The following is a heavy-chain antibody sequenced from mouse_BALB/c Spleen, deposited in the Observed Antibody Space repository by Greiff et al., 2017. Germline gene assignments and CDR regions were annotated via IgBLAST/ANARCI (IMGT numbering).Heavy chain of an antibody. CDR1: GFTFSSYA. CDR2: ISSGGST. J-gene: IGHJ2*01. Sequence: EVHLVESGGGLVKPGGSLKLSCAASGFTFSSYAMSWVRQTPEKRLEWVASISSGGSTYYPDSVKGRFTISRDNARNILYLQMSSLRSEDTAMYYCARFTSYGSPFDYWGQGTTLTVSS. CDR3: ARFTSYGSPFDY. V-gene: IGHV5-6-5*01. D-gene: IGHD1-1*01.